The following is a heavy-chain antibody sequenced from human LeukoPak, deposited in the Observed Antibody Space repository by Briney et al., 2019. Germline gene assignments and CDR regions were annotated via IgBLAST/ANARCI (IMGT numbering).Heavy chain of an antibody. Sequence: GRSLRLSCAASGFTFNTYVMHWVRQAPGKGLEWVSLISYDGRNKDYADSVKGRFTISRDNSRNTLYLQMNSLRPEDTAVYYCARGDSLRATMTDLDYWGLGTLVTVSS. CDR1: GFTFNTYV. D-gene: IGHD1-26*01. V-gene: IGHV3-30*04. J-gene: IGHJ4*02. CDR2: ISYDGRNK. CDR3: ARGDSLRATMTDLDY.